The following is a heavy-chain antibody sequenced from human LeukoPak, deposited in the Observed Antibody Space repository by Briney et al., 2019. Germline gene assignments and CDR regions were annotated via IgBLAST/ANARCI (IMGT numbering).Heavy chain of an antibody. Sequence: PSETLSLTCSVSGVYFSSSGCYWGWIRQPPGKGLEWIGSIFYTGNTYYNPSLKSRITISADTSRNQFSLELRSVTAADTAVYYCAGLGASLEWDSGSFPDYWDQGTLVTVSS. CDR3: AGLGASLEWDSGSFPDY. J-gene: IGHJ4*02. D-gene: IGHD3-10*01. CDR2: IFYTGNT. CDR1: GVYFSSSGCY. V-gene: IGHV4-39*01.